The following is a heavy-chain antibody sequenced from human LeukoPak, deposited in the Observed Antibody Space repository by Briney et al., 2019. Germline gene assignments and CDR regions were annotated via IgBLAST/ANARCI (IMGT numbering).Heavy chain of an antibody. CDR2: IYSGGST. V-gene: IGHV3-53*01. Sequence: GGSLRLSCAVSGFTVSSNYMSWVRQAPGKGLECVSVIYSGGSTYYADSVKGRFTISRDSSKNTLYLQMDSLRAGDTAVYYCARDLGGYIDYWGQGTLVTVSS. CDR1: GFTVSSNY. J-gene: IGHJ4*02. D-gene: IGHD6-13*01. CDR3: ARDLGGYIDY.